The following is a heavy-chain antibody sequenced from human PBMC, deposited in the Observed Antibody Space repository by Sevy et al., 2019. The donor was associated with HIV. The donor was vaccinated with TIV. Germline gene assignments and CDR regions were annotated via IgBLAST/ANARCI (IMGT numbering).Heavy chain of an antibody. D-gene: IGHD6-19*01. CDR3: ARGRYEKAHVSLGMAVAGNQAAYYYYMDV. CDR2: INPNSGGT. CDR1: GYTFTGYY. Sequence: ASVKVSCKASGYTFTGYYMHWVRQAPGQGLEWMGWINPNSGGTNYAQKFQGWVTMTRDTSISTAYMELSRLRSDDTAGYYCARGRYEKAHVSLGMAVAGNQAAYYYYMDVWGKGTTVTVSS. J-gene: IGHJ6*03. V-gene: IGHV1-2*04.